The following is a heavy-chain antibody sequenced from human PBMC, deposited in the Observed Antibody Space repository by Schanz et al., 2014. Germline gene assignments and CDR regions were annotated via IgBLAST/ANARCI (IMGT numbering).Heavy chain of an antibody. Sequence: EVHLLESGGGLVQPGGSLRLSCTASGFTFSDYWMSCVRQAPGKGLEYISAISNNGDSTYYADSVKGRFTISRDNSKNTLFLQMSSLRVDDMAVYYCGRAGTGMAGWYFELWGRGTLVTVSS. CDR3: GRAGTGMAGWYFEL. V-gene: IGHV3-64D*06. CDR1: GFTFSDYW. J-gene: IGHJ2*01. D-gene: IGHD5-18*01. CDR2: ISNNGDST.